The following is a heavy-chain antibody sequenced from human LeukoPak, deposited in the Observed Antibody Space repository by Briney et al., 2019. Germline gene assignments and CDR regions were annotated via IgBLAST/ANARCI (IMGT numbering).Heavy chain of an antibody. CDR1: GYTFTSYG. CDR3: ARDLRYCSGGSCYSGYFDY. Sequence: ASVKVSCKASGYTFTSYGISWVRQAPGQGLEWMGWISAYNGNTNYAQKFQGRVTMTTDTSTSTAYMELRSLRSDDKAVYYCARDLRYCSGGSCYSGYFDYWGQGTLVTVSS. J-gene: IGHJ4*02. CDR2: ISAYNGNT. D-gene: IGHD2-15*01. V-gene: IGHV1-18*01.